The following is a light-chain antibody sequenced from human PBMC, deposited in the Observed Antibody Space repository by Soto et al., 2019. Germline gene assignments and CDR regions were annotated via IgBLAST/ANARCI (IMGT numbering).Light chain of an antibody. CDR1: QDISIF. CDR2: GAS. J-gene: IGKJ1*01. V-gene: IGKV1-17*01. CDR3: QQHIIYPPT. Sequence: DIQMTQSPSSLSASVGDRITITCRASQDISIFLGWYQQKPGKAPKRLIYGASTLQSEVPSRFSGSGSGTEFTLTISSLQPEDFATYYCQQHIIYPPTFGQGIKVDIK.